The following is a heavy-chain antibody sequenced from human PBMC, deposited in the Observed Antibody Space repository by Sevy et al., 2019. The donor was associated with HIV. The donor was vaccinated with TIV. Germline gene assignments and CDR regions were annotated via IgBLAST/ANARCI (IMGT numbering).Heavy chain of an antibody. Sequence: GGSLRLSCAASGFTFSSYSMNWVRQAPGKGLEWVSYISSSSSTIYYADSVKGRLTISRDNAKNSLYLQMKSLRAEDTAVYYCARDSVVVAASDFDYWGQGTLVTVSS. CDR1: GFTFSSYS. D-gene: IGHD2-15*01. CDR3: ARDSVVVAASDFDY. V-gene: IGHV3-48*01. J-gene: IGHJ4*02. CDR2: ISSSSSTI.